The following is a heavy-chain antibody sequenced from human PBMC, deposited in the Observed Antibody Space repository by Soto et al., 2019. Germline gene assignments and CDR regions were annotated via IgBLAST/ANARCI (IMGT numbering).Heavy chain of an antibody. CDR2: ISAYNGNT. CDR1: GYTFTSYG. Sequence: ASVKVSCKASGYTFTSYGISWVRQAPGQGLEWMGWISAYNGNTNYAQKLQGRVTMTTDTSTSTAYMELRSLRSEDTAVYYCAREGGSCSSTSCSPSDASDIWGQGTMVTVSS. J-gene: IGHJ3*02. D-gene: IGHD2-2*01. V-gene: IGHV1-18*01. CDR3: AREGGSCSSTSCSPSDASDI.